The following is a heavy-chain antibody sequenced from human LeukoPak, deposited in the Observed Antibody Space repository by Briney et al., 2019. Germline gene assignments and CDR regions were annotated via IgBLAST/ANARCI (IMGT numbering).Heavy chain of an antibody. V-gene: IGHV1-24*01. CDR1: GYTLTELS. CDR2: FDPEDGET. D-gene: IGHD2-15*01. CDR3: ATARKVEGSVVVVAAMFPLDY. Sequence: ASVKVSCKVSGYTLTELSMHWVRQAPGKGLEWMGGFDPEDGETIYAQKFQGRVTMTEDTSTDTAYMELSSLRSEDTAVYFCATARKVEGSVVVVAAMFPLDYWGQGTLVTVSS. J-gene: IGHJ4*02.